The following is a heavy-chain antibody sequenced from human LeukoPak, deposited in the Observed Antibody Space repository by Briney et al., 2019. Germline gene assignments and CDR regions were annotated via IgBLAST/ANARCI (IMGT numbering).Heavy chain of an antibody. V-gene: IGHV3-21*01. Sequence: GGSLRLSCAASGFTFSSYSMNWVRQAPGKGLEWVSSISSSSSYIYYADSVKGRFTISRDNAKNSLYLQMNSLRAEDTAVYYCARDLRFEYSSSPGEDWGQGTLVTVSS. CDR3: ARDLRFEYSSSPGED. CDR2: ISSSSSYI. D-gene: IGHD6-6*01. J-gene: IGHJ4*02. CDR1: GFTFSSYS.